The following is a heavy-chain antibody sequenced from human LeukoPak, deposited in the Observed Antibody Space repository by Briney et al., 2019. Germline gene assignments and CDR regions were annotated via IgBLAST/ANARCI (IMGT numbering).Heavy chain of an antibody. V-gene: IGHV4-4*07. Sequence: SETLSLTCSVSGDSIRNYYWNWIRQPAGKRLEWIGRIRSSGSISYNPSLESRVTMSVDTSESQFSLKLTSVTAADTVVYYCASSGSSSSGYDTWGQGTLVTVSS. J-gene: IGHJ5*02. CDR2: IRSSGSI. CDR3: ASSGSSSSGYDT. D-gene: IGHD6-13*01. CDR1: GDSIRNYY.